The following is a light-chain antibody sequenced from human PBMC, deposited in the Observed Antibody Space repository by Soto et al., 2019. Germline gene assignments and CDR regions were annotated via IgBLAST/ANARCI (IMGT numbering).Light chain of an antibody. J-gene: IGKJ2*01. Sequence: DVVMAQSPLSLPVTLGQPASISCRSSQSLVYSDGNTYLNWFQQRPGQSPRRLIYKVSNRDSGVPDRFSGSGSGTDFTLKISRVVAEDVGVYYCMQGTHWPRTFGQGTKLEIK. CDR1: QSLVYSDGNTY. CDR3: MQGTHWPRT. V-gene: IGKV2-30*01. CDR2: KVS.